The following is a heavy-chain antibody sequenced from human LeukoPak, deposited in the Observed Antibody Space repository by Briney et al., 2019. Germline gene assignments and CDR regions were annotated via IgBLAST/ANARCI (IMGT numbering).Heavy chain of an antibody. D-gene: IGHD4-17*01. Sequence: GGSLRLSCAASEFTFSSYGMSWVRQAPGKGLEWVSSISGSGGSTQYADSVQGRFAISRDNSKNTLYLQMNSLRVEDTAVYFCARDPNGDYIGTFDMWGRGTMVTVSS. CDR1: EFTFSSYG. CDR3: ARDPNGDYIGTFDM. V-gene: IGHV3-23*01. CDR2: ISGSGGST. J-gene: IGHJ3*02.